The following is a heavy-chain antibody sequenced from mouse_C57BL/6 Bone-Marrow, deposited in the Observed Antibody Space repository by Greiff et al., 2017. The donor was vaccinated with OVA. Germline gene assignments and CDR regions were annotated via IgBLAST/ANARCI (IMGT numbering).Heavy chain of an antibody. CDR1: GYTFTDYN. CDR2: INPNNGGT. D-gene: IGHD2-3*01. J-gene: IGHJ2*01. Sequence: EVQLQQSGPELVKPGASVKIPCKASGYTFTDYNMDWVKQSHGKSLEWIGDINPNNGGTIYNQKFKGKATLTVDKSSSTAYMERRSLTSEDTAVYYCARVGDGYYVRYFDYWGQGTTLTVSS. V-gene: IGHV1-18*01. CDR3: ARVGDGYYVRYFDY.